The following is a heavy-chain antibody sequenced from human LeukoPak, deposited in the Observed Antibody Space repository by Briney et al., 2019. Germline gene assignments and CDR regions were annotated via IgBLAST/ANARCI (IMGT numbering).Heavy chain of an antibody. Sequence: GGSLRLSCAASGFTFSSYGMHWVRQAPGKGLEWVAVIWYDGSNKYYADSVKGRFTISRDNSKNTLYLQMNSLRAEDTAVYYCAKESRTIGYSYGYAMVSYFDYWGQGTLVTVS. J-gene: IGHJ4*02. D-gene: IGHD5-18*01. CDR3: AKESRTIGYSYGYAMVSYFDY. CDR2: IWYDGSNK. V-gene: IGHV3-33*06. CDR1: GFTFSSYG.